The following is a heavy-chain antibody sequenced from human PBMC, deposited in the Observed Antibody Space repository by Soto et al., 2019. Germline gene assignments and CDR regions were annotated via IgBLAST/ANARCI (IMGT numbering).Heavy chain of an antibody. Sequence: QMQLVESGGGVVQPGRSLRLSCAASGFIFSSYGMHWVRQAPGKGLEWVTFISYDGSIKYYGDSVKGRFTISRDNSKNKLYLQRNSLRAEDTAGYYGANGGEVGREEHYYSVLDVWAKGPRSPSP. D-gene: IGHD3-3*01. CDR2: ISYDGSIK. CDR1: GFIFSSYG. J-gene: IGHJ6*02. CDR3: ANGGEVGREEHYYSVLDV. V-gene: IGHV3-30*18.